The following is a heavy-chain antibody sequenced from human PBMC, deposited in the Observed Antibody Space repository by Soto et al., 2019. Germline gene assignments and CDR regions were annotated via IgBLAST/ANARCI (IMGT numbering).Heavy chain of an antibody. D-gene: IGHD2-8*02. CDR3: AKATATGGGAFEI. CDR2: ILVGGST. CDR1: GFICSSYD. J-gene: IGHJ3*02. Sequence: GGSLRLSCGVSGFICSSYDMSWVRQAPGKGLEWVSTILVGGSTHYEDSVKGRFTISRDTSKNTVYLQMNSLTAGDTAVYYCAKATATGGGAFEIYGQGTMVTVSS. V-gene: IGHV3-23*01.